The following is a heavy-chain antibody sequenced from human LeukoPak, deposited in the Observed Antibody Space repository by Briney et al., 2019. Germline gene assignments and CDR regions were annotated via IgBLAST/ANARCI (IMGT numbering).Heavy chain of an antibody. CDR3: ARHLPPNAFDI. CDR1: GGSISSYY. V-gene: IGHV4-59*08. Sequence: SETLSLTCTVSGGSISSYYWSWIRQPPGKGLEWIGYIYYSGSTNYNPSLKSRVTIAVDTSKNQFSLKLISVTAAGTAGEYCARHLPPNAFDIWGQGTMVTVSS. CDR2: IYYSGST. J-gene: IGHJ3*02.